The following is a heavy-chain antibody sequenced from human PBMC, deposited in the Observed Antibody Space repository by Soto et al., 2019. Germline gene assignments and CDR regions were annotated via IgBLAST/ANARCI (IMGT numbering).Heavy chain of an antibody. V-gene: IGHV4-39*01. D-gene: IGHD2-2*01. CDR3: AKLAGYCSGNSCHGDYAMDV. CDR2: FYYSENT. CDR1: GGSISSSSYY. J-gene: IGHJ6*02. Sequence: SETLSLTCTVSGGSISSSSYYWGWIRQPPGKGLEWIGTFYYSENTYYNPSLKSRVTISVDTSKNQFSLKLSSVTAADTAVYYCAKLAGYCSGNSCHGDYAMDVWGQGTTDTVSS.